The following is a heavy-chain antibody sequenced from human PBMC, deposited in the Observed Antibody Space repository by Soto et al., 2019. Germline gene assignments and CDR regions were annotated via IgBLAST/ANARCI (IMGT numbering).Heavy chain of an antibody. CDR3: ASGETSYSNYVPYLDY. D-gene: IGHD4-4*01. Sequence: SETLSLTCTVSGGSISSGGYYWSWIRQHPGKGLEWIGYIYYSGSTYYNPSLKSRVTISVDTSKNQFSLKLSSVTAADTAVYYCASGETSYSNYVPYLDYWAQGTLVPVSS. J-gene: IGHJ4*02. V-gene: IGHV4-31*02. CDR2: IYYSGST. CDR1: GGSISSGGYY.